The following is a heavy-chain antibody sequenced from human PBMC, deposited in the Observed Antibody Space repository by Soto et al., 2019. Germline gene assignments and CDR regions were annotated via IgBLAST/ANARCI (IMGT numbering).Heavy chain of an antibody. CDR1: GFTFSSYG. CDR2: ISYDGSNK. Sequence: GGSLRLSCAASGFTFSSYGMHWVRQAPGKGLEWVAVISYDGSNKYYADSVKGRFTISRDNSKNTLYLQMNSLRAEDTAVYYCAKAGRKSNYDFWSGPNPFDGMDVWGQGTTVTVSS. CDR3: AKAGRKSNYDFWSGPNPFDGMDV. V-gene: IGHV3-30*18. J-gene: IGHJ6*02. D-gene: IGHD3-3*01.